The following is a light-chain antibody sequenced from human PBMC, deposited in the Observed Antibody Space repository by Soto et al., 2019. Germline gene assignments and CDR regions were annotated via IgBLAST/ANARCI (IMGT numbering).Light chain of an antibody. V-gene: IGKV3-11*01. CDR3: QQRSNWPPWT. J-gene: IGKJ1*01. CDR1: QSVSSY. CDR2: DAS. Sequence: EIVLTQSPATLSLSPGERATLSCRASQSVSSYLAWYQQKPGRAPRLLIYDASNRATGIPARFSGSGSGTDSTLTISSLEPEDFAVYYCQQRSNWPPWTFGQGTKVEIK.